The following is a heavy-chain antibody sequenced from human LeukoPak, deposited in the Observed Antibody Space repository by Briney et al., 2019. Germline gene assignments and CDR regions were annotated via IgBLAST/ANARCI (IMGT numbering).Heavy chain of an antibody. Sequence: SETLSLTCTVSGGSISSDYWSWIRQPPGKGLEWIGYIYYSGSTNYNPSLKSRVTMSVDTSKNQFSLKLSSVTAADTAVYYCARDKDYFDSGGAFDIWGQGTMVTVSS. CDR2: IYYSGST. CDR1: GGSISSDY. J-gene: IGHJ3*02. CDR3: ARDKDYFDSGGAFDI. D-gene: IGHD3-22*01. V-gene: IGHV4-59*01.